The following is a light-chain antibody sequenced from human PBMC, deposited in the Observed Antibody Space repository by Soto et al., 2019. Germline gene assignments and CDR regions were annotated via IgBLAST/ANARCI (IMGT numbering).Light chain of an antibody. CDR2: GAS. CDR1: QGISNS. V-gene: IGKV1-27*01. J-gene: IGKJ1*01. CDR3: QKYDSAART. Sequence: DVQMTQSPSSLSASVLDRFTITCRASQGISNSLAWYQQRPGRVPKLLIYGASNLQSEVPSRFSGSGSGTDFTLTISSLQPEDVATYYCQKYDSAARTFGQGTKV.